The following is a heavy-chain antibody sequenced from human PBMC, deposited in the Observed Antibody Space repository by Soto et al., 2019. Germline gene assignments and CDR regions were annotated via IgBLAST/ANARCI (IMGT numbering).Heavy chain of an antibody. Sequence: SETLSLTCTVSGASISGFYWSWIRKSAGKGLEWIGRIYATGTTDYNPSLKSRVMMSVDTSKKQFSLKLRSVTAADTAVYYCVRDGTKTLRDWFDPWGQGISVPVSS. CDR3: VRDGTKTLRDWFDP. J-gene: IGHJ5*02. CDR1: GASISGFY. D-gene: IGHD1-1*01. V-gene: IGHV4-4*07. CDR2: IYATGTT.